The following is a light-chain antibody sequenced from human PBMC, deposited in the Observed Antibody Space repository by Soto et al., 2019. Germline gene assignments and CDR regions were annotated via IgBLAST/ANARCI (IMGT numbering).Light chain of an antibody. CDR1: SSDFGGYNY. CDR3: SSYTSSCIVV. J-gene: IGLJ2*01. Sequence: QSVLTQPASVSGSPGQSITISCTGTSSDFGGYNYVSWYQQHPGKAPKLRIYDVSNRLSGVSNRFSDSKSDNTASLSISGIQDEDEADYYCSSYTSSCIVVCGGGTKLTV. CDR2: DVS. V-gene: IGLV2-14*01.